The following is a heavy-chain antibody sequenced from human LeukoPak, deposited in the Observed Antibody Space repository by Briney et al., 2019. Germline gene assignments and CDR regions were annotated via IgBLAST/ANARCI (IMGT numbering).Heavy chain of an antibody. CDR2: ISAYNGNT. CDR3: AKDTSIGKYCTNGVCSPFDY. CDR1: GYTFTSYG. D-gene: IGHD2-8*01. V-gene: IGHV1-18*01. Sequence: GASVKVSCKASGYTFTSYGISWVRQAPGQGLEWMGWISAYNGNTNYAQKLQGRVTMTTDTSTSTAYMEPRSLRSDDTAVYYCAKDTSIGKYCTNGVCSPFDYWGQGTLVTVSS. J-gene: IGHJ4*02.